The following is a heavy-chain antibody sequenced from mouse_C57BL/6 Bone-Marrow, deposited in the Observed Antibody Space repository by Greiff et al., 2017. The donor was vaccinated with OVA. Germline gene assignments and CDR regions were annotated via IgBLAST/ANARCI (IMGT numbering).Heavy chain of an antibody. Sequence: VQLQQSGAELVRPGASVKLSCTASGFNIKDDYMHWVKQRPEQGLEWIGWIDPENGDTEYASKFQGKATITADTSSNTAYLQLSSLTSEDTAVYYGTTENYGSSPYAMDYWGQGTSVTVSS. CDR1: GFNIKDDY. V-gene: IGHV14-4*01. CDR2: IDPENGDT. CDR3: TTENYGSSPYAMDY. J-gene: IGHJ4*01. D-gene: IGHD1-1*01.